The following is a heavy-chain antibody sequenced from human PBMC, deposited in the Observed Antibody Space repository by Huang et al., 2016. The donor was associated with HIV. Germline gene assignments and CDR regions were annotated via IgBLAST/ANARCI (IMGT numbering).Heavy chain of an antibody. V-gene: IGHV1-69*01. Sequence: QVRLVQSGAEVKKPGSSVRISCRASGGPFISYAVTWVRQVPGQGFGLMGPSSPICGSASLGQKFRGRVAITADDSTSTVYMELRSLRSQDTAIYYCAREAAGSGNDYISRFDHWGQGTLVTVSS. CDR3: AREAAGSGNDYISRFDH. CDR2: SSPICGSA. J-gene: IGHJ5*02. CDR1: GGPFISYA. D-gene: IGHD5-12*01.